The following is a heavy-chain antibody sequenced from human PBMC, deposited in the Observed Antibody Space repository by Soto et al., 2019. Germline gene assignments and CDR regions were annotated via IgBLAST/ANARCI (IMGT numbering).Heavy chain of an antibody. J-gene: IGHJ3*02. D-gene: IGHD3-10*01. Sequence: NPSETLSLTCAVSGGSISSGGYSWSWIRQPPGKGLEWIGYIYHSGSTYYNPSLKSRVTISVDRSKNQFSLKLSSVTAADTAVYYCARGPPSNYYGSGFGDAFDIWGQGTMVTVSS. CDR2: IYHSGST. CDR3: ARGPPSNYYGSGFGDAFDI. V-gene: IGHV4-30-2*01. CDR1: GGSISSGGYS.